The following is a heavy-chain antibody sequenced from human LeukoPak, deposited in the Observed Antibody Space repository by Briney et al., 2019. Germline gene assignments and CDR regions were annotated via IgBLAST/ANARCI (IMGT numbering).Heavy chain of an antibody. J-gene: IGHJ3*02. CDR3: ARDSSGWYVGAFDI. V-gene: IGHV1-69*06. D-gene: IGHD6-19*01. CDR1: GGTFSSYA. Sequence: SVKVSCKASGGTFSSYAISWVRQAPGQGLEWMGGIIPIFGTANYAQKFQGRVTITADKSTSTAYMELSSLRSEDTAVYYCARDSSGWYVGAFDIWGQGTMVTVSS. CDR2: IIPIFGTA.